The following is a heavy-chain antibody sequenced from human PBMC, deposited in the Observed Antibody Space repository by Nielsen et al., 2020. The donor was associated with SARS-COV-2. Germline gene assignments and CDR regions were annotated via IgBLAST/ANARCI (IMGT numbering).Heavy chain of an antibody. J-gene: IGHJ1*01. CDR2: ISGSGGST. V-gene: IGHV3-23*01. CDR3: AKDLVGQLYFQH. Sequence: GESLKISCSASGFTFSSYAMSWVRQAPGKGLEWVSAISGSGGSTYYADSVKCRFTISRDNSKKTLYLQMNSLRAEDTAVYYCAKDLVGQLYFQHWGQGTLVTVSS. D-gene: IGHD6-13*01. CDR1: GFTFSSYA.